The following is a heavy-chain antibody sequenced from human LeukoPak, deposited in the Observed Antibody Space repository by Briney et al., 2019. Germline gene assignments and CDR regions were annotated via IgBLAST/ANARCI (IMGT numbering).Heavy chain of an antibody. Sequence: SETLSLTCSVLGGSFSGYYWRWIRQPPGKGLEWGGAINHSRSTNYNPSLKSRVTISVDTSKNQFSLKLSSVTAADTAVYYCARGRGGRSSKDAFDIWGQGTMVTVSS. CDR3: ARGRGGRSSKDAFDI. J-gene: IGHJ3*02. CDR1: GGSFSGYY. D-gene: IGHD2-2*01. CDR2: INHSRST. V-gene: IGHV4-34*01.